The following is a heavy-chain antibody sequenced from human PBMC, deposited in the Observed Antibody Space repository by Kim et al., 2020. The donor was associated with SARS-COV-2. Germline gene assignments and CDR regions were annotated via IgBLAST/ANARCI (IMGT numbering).Heavy chain of an antibody. CDR3: ARRYDSSGYYQYYFDY. Sequence: GESLKISCKGSGYSFTSYWIGWVRQMPGKGLEWMGIIYPGDSDTRYSPSFQGQVTISADKSISTAYLQWSSLKASDTAMYYCARRYDSSGYYQYYFDYWGQGTLVTVSS. V-gene: IGHV5-51*01. J-gene: IGHJ4*02. CDR1: GYSFTSYW. CDR2: IYPGDSDT. D-gene: IGHD3-22*01.